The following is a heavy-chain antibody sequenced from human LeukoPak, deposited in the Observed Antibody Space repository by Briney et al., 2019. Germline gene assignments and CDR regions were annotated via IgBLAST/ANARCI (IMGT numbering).Heavy chain of an antibody. V-gene: IGHV3-48*01. CDR1: GFTLSSSA. CDR2: INGGGSPI. Sequence: PGGSLRLSCAASGFTLSSSAMNWVRQAPGKGLEWVSYINGGGSPIYYADSVRGRFTISRDNAKNSLYLQMNSLRAEDTAVYYCVRDNPRCCGVVPANIDDYWGQGTLVTVSS. J-gene: IGHJ4*02. CDR3: VRDNPRCCGVVPANIDDY. D-gene: IGHD2-15*01.